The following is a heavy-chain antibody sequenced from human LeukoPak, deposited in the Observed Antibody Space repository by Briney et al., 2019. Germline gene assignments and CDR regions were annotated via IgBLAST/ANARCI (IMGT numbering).Heavy chain of an antibody. V-gene: IGHV3-21*01. D-gene: IGHD1-1*01. J-gene: IGHJ4*02. Sequence: PGGSLRLSCAASGFTFSSYSMNWVRQAPGKGLEWVSSISSSSYVYYADSVKGRFTISRDSAKNSLYLQMNSLRAEDTAVYYCARVDPSVPYFDYWGQGTLVTVSS. CDR3: ARVDPSVPYFDY. CDR2: ISSSSYV. CDR1: GFTFSSYS.